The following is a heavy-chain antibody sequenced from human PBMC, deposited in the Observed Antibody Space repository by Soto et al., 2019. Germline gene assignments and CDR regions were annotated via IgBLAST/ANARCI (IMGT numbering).Heavy chain of an antibody. CDR2: IYYSGST. D-gene: IGHD3-10*01. Sequence: SETLSLTCTVSGGSVSSGSHYWSWIRQPPGKGLEWIGYIYYSGSTNYNPSLKSRVIISVDTSKNQFSLKLSSVTAADTAVYYCARGYYGSGSGGYYFDYWGQGTLVTV. J-gene: IGHJ4*02. CDR3: ARGYYGSGSGGYYFDY. V-gene: IGHV4-61*01. CDR1: GGSVSSGSHY.